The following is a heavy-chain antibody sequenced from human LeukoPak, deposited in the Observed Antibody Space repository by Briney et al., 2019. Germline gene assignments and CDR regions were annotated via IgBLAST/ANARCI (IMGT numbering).Heavy chain of an antibody. J-gene: IGHJ4*02. D-gene: IGHD3/OR15-3a*01. V-gene: IGHV4-59*08. CDR3: AGQFGLMRSYRHLDH. CDR2: VYFNGDT. CDR1: GGSISSYY. Sequence: SETLSLTCNVSGGSISSYYWTWVRQPPGQTLQWIGNVYFNGDTDFNPSLTSRVTISVDTSNNQFSLKLSSVTAADTAVYYCAGQFGLMRSYRHLDHWGPGILVTVSA.